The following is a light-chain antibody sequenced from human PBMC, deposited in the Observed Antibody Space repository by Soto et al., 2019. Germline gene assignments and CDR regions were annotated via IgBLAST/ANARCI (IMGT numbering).Light chain of an antibody. CDR2: DAS. CDR3: HQFTSYPLT. V-gene: IGKV1-13*02. J-gene: IGKJ4*01. CDR1: QGINSA. Sequence: AIQLTQSPSSLSASVGDRVTITCRASQGINSALAWYEQKPGKAPKLLIYDASSLESGVPSRFTGSGSGTDFTLTISSLQPEDFATYYCHQFTSYPLTFGGGTKVEIK.